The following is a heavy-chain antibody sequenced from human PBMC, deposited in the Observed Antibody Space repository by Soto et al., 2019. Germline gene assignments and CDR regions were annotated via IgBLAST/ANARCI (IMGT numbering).Heavy chain of an antibody. CDR2: INPNSGGT. Sequence: VKVSCKASGYTFTGYYMHWVRQAPGQGLEWMGWINPNSGGTNYAQKFQGWVTMTRDTSISTAYMELSRLRSDDTAVYYCARSKRITIFGVVIRPYYYYGMDVWGQGTTVTVSS. V-gene: IGHV1-2*04. J-gene: IGHJ6*02. CDR1: GYTFTGYY. CDR3: ARSKRITIFGVVIRPYYYYGMDV. D-gene: IGHD3-3*01.